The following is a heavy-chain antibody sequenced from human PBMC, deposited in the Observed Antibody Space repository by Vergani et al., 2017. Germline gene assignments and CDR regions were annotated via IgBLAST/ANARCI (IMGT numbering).Heavy chain of an antibody. CDR1: GFSFSTCS. CDR3: ARKKYYDSKDYYQVEPFDY. Sequence: EVQLQESGGGLVKPGGSLRVSCAASGFSFSTCSINWVRQAPGKGLEWVSSISGRSNYIYYADSLKGRFTISRDNSKNSVYLQMNSLRAEDTAIYYCARKKYYDSKDYYQVEPFDYWGQGTLVTGSS. J-gene: IGHJ4*02. CDR2: ISGRSNYI. D-gene: IGHD3-22*01. V-gene: IGHV3-21*06.